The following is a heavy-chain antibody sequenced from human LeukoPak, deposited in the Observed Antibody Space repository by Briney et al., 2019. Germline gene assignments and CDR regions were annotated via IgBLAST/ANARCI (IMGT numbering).Heavy chain of an antibody. Sequence: GGPLRLPCAASGFTLGAFAMHWVRQSPGKGLEWVSLIDKDGRKTYYADSVKGRFTISRDNSKNSLYLQMTSLRTEDTALYYCATWAFYHSLDVWGQGATVTVSS. V-gene: IGHV3-43*02. D-gene: IGHD1-26*01. CDR2: IDKDGRKT. J-gene: IGHJ6*02. CDR1: GFTLGAFA. CDR3: ATWAFYHSLDV.